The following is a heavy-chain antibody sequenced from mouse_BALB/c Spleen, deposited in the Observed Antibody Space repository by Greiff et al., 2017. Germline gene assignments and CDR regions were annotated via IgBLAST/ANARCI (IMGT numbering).Heavy chain of an antibody. Sequence: VKLLESGAELVRPGSSVKISCKASGYAFSSYWMNWVKQRPGQGLEWIGQIYPGDGDTNYNGKFKGKATLTADKSSSTAYMQLSSLTSEDSAVYFCARRYDYDKGAMDYWGQGTTLTVSS. CDR2: IYPGDGDT. V-gene: IGHV1-80*01. J-gene: IGHJ2*01. CDR3: ARRYDYDKGAMDY. CDR1: GYAFSSYW. D-gene: IGHD2-4*01.